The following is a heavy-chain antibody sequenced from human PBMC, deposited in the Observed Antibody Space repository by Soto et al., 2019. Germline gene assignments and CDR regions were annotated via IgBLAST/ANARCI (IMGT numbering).Heavy chain of an antibody. CDR2: LYWDDYK. Sequence: QITLKESGPTLVKPTQTLTLTCTSSGFSLSTRGVGVGWIRQPPGKALEWLALLYWDDYKGYSPSLKSRLTITKDTTKNQVVLTVTNMDPVDTATYYCAHRPRGYSYYFDYWGQGSLVTVSS. CDR1: GFSLSTRGVG. CDR3: AHRPRGYSYYFDY. J-gene: IGHJ4*02. D-gene: IGHD5-18*01. V-gene: IGHV2-5*02.